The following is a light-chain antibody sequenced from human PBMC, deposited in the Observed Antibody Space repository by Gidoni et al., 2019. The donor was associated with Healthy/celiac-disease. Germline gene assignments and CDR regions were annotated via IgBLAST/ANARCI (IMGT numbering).Light chain of an antibody. CDR3: QQSYSTPFT. CDR2: AAS. CDR1: QSISSY. Sequence: DIQMTQSPSSLSASVGDRVTRPCRASQSISSYLNWYQQKPGKAPKLLIYAASSLQSGVPSRFSGSGSWTDFTLTISSLQPEDFATYYCQQSYSTPFTFGQGTRLEIK. V-gene: IGKV1-39*01. J-gene: IGKJ5*01.